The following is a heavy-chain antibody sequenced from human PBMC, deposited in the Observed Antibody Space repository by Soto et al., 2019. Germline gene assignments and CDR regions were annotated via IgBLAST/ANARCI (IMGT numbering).Heavy chain of an antibody. V-gene: IGHV1-18*01. CDR2: ISGYNGIT. CDR1: GYTFSSYE. Sequence: QVQLVQPGAEVKKPGASVKVSCKASGYTFSSYEITWVRQAPGQGLEWMGWISGYNGITKYAQNFQGRVTMTTETSTNTAYMELRSLRSDDTAVYYCAKNRGPNWYFDLWGRGTLVTVSS. CDR3: AKNRGPNWYFDL. J-gene: IGHJ2*01.